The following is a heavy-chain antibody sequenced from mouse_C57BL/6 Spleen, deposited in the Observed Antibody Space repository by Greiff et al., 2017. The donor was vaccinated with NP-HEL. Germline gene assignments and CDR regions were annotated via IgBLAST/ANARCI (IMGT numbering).Heavy chain of an antibody. Sequence: VQLQQSGPELVKPGASVKIPCKASGYTFTDYNMDWVKQSHGKSLEWIGDINPNNGGTIYNQKFKGKATLTVDKSSSTAYMELRSLTSEDTAVYYCARSRLRHYYAMDYWGQGTSVTVSS. CDR3: ARSRLRHYYAMDY. D-gene: IGHD2-4*01. CDR1: GYTFTDYN. CDR2: INPNNGGT. V-gene: IGHV1-18*01. J-gene: IGHJ4*01.